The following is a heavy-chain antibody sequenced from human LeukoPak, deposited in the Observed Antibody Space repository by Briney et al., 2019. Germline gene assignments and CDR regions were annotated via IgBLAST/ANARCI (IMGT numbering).Heavy chain of an antibody. CDR2: IYSRGTT. CDR1: GGSISGYY. J-gene: IGHJ3*02. D-gene: IGHD3-22*01. CDR3: ARDFKYYGSSGYYAFDI. V-gene: IGHV4-59*01. Sequence: SETLSLTCTVSGGSISGYYWGWIRQPPGKGLEWMGYIYSRGTTNYNPSLKSRITMSVDTSKNQFSLKLTSVTAADTAVYYCARDFKYYGSSGYYAFDIWGQGTMVTVSS.